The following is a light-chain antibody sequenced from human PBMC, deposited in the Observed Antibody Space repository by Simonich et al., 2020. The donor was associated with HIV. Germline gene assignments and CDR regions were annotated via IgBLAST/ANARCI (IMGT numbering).Light chain of an antibody. CDR3: CSYAGSYTFWV. V-gene: IGLV2-11*01. Sequence: QSALTQPRSVSGSPGQSVTISCTGTSSDVGGYNYVSWYQPHPGKAPKLMIYDVSKRPAGVPDRFSGSKSGNTASRTISGLQAEDEADYYCCSYAGSYTFWVFGGGTKLTVL. CDR2: DVS. J-gene: IGLJ3*02. CDR1: SSDVGGYNY.